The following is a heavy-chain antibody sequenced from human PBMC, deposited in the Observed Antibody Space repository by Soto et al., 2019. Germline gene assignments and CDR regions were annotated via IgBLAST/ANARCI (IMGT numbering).Heavy chain of an antibody. CDR3: ERTGSASRSAFDI. V-gene: IGHV5-51*01. Sequence: PGESLKISCKGSGYSFTSYWIGWVRQMPGKGLEWMGIIYPGDSDTRYSPSFQGQVTISADKSISTAYLQWSSLKASDTAMSYCERTGSASRSAFDIWGQGTMVTVSS. CDR1: GYSFTSYW. CDR2: IYPGDSDT. D-gene: IGHD6-13*01. J-gene: IGHJ3*02.